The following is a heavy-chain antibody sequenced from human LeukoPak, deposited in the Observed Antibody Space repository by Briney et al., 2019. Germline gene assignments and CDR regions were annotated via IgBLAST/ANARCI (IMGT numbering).Heavy chain of an antibody. CDR1: AASPSSSSTY. CDR2: IYYSGNT. CDR3: ARSLSGTYLDFDY. V-gene: IGHV4-39*01. Sequence: SETLSLTSTVSAASPSSSSTYWGWTRHPPGKGLEWIGNIYYSGNTYYSPSLKSRVIISIDTSKNQFSLKLSSVTAADAAVYYCARSLSGTYLDFDYWGQGTLVTVSS. J-gene: IGHJ4*02. D-gene: IGHD1-26*01.